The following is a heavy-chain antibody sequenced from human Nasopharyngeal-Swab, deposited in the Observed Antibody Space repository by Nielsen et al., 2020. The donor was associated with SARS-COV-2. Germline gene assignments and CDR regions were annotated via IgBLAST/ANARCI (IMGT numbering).Heavy chain of an antibody. J-gene: IGHJ4*02. V-gene: IGHV3-30-3*01. CDR3: ARDQSPKGVFDY. CDR1: GFTFSSYA. Sequence: GESLKISCTASGFTFSSYAMHWVRQAPGKGLEWVAVISYDGSNKYYADSVKGRFTISRDNSKNTLYLQMNSLRAEDTAVYYCARDQSPKGVFDYWGQGTLVTVSS. CDR2: ISYDGSNK.